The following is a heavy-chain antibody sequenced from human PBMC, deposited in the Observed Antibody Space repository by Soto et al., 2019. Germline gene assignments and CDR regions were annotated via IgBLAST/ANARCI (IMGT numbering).Heavy chain of an antibody. J-gene: IGHJ4*01. CDR2: VSVNGRDT. V-gene: IGHV3-74*03. Sequence: EVQLMQFGGGLVQPGGSLRLSCAASGFSLSDYWMHWVRQVPGKGLLWVSRVSVNGRDTTYADSVKGRFSISRDNAKNTLYLQMGSLRAEETAVFYFISAPEPSAIDFWVRGSLVTASS. D-gene: IGHD2-15*01. CDR1: GFSLSDYW. CDR3: ISAPEPSAIDF.